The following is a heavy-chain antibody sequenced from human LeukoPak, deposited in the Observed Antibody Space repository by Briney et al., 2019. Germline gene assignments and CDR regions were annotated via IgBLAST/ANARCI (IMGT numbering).Heavy chain of an antibody. CDR1: GYTFTSYY. CDR2: INPSGGST. D-gene: IGHD3-9*01. Sequence: ASVKVSCKASGYTFTSYYMHWVRQAPGQGLEWMGIINPSGGSTSYAQKFQGRVTMTRDMSTSTVYMELSSLRSEDTAVYYCARVGTPEWLTGYFLNQLDYWGQGTLVTVSS. CDR3: ARVGTPEWLTGYFLNQLDY. J-gene: IGHJ4*02. V-gene: IGHV1-46*01.